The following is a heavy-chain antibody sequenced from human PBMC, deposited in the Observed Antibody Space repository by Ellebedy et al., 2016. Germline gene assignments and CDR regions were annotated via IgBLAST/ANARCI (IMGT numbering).Heavy chain of an antibody. CDR1: GYTFTSYG. CDR3: ARFPMPGLAQNYYYYYMDV. Sequence: ASVKVSCXASGYTFTSYGISWVRQAPGQGLEWMGWISAYNGNTNYAQKLQGRVTMTTDTSTSTAYMELRSLRSDDTAVYYCARFPMPGLAQNYYYYYMDVWGKGTTVTVSS. CDR2: ISAYNGNT. D-gene: IGHD2-2*01. V-gene: IGHV1-18*01. J-gene: IGHJ6*03.